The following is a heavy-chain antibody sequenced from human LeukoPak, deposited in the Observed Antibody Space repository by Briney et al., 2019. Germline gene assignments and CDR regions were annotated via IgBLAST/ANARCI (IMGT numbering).Heavy chain of an antibody. J-gene: IGHJ4*02. CDR1: GFTFSNYW. CDR3: ARHPSTSMEF. CDR2: IKNDGSGT. Sequence: GGSLRLSCAASGFTFSNYWMHWVRQAPGKGLVWVSRIKNDGSGTIYADSVKGRFTISRDNAKNTLYLQMNSLRAEDTAVYYCARHPSTSMEFWGQGTLVTVSS. D-gene: IGHD5-18*01. V-gene: IGHV3-74*01.